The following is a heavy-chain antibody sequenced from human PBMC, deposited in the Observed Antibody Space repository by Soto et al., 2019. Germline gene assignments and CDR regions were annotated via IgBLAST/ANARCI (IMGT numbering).Heavy chain of an antibody. D-gene: IGHD3-3*01. V-gene: IGHV4-39*01. CDR1: GGSISSSSYY. J-gene: IGHJ6*02. CDR3: ATITIFGIRYYYYYGMDV. Sequence: KPSETLSLTCTVSGGSISSSSYYWGWIRQPPGKGLEWIGSIYYSGSTYYNPSLKSRVTISVDTSKNQFSLKLSSVTAADTAVYYCATITIFGIRYYYYYGMDVWGQGTTVTVSS. CDR2: IYYSGST.